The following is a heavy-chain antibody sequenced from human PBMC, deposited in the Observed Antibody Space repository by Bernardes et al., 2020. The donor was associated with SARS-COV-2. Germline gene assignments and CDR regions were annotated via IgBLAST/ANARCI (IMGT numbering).Heavy chain of an antibody. CDR3: VKEASGSSGTRYYYAFDV. CDR2: LSYDGSKE. J-gene: IGHJ6*02. V-gene: IGHV3-30*18. Sequence: GRTLRLSCAASGFMFSTYGMHWVRKAPGKGPEWVALLSYDGSKEFYADSVKGRFTISRDNSRNTLYLQMNSVGDEDTAVYYCVKEASGSSGTRYYYAFDVWGQGTTVSVSS. D-gene: IGHD3-10*01. CDR1: GFMFSTYG.